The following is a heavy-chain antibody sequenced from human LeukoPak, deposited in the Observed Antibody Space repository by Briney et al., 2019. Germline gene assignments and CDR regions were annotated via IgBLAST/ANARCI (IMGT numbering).Heavy chain of an antibody. Sequence: TSQTLSLTCTVSGASISSGSYCWSWLRQPAGKGLEWIGRIYTTGSTNYNTSLKSPLAISIDTSKNQFSLKLSSVAAADTAVYYCAREPADPGHLVVLAVVGCMDVWGNGTTVTVSS. CDR2: IYTTGST. CDR3: AREPADPGHLVVLAVVGCMDV. J-gene: IGHJ6*03. CDR1: GASISSGSYC. V-gene: IGHV4-61*02. D-gene: IGHD2-21*01.